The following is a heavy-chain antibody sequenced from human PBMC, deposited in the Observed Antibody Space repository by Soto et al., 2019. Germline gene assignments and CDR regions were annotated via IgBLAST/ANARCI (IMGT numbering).Heavy chain of an antibody. CDR1: GFTFSSYA. V-gene: IGHV3-30-3*01. J-gene: IGHJ6*02. CDR2: ISYDGSNK. CDR3: ARDRMGLYYYYYYGMDV. Sequence: QVQLVESGGGVVQPRRSLRLSCAASGFTFSSYAMHWVRQAPGKGLEWVAVISYDGSNKYYADSVKGRFTISRDNSKNTLYLQMNSLRAEDTAVYYCARDRMGLYYYYYYGMDVWGQGTTVTVSS.